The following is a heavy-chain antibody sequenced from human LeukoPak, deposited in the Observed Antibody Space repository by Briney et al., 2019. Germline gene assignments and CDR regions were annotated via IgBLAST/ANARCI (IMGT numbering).Heavy chain of an antibody. V-gene: IGHV4-34*01. Sequence: KPSETLSLTCAVYGGSFSGYYWSWTRQPPGKGLEWIGEINHSGSTNYNPSLKSRVTISVDTSKNQFSLKLSSVTAADTAVYYCAGRPRRIAAAGTRLYYFDYWGQGTLVTVSS. CDR1: GGSFSGYY. CDR3: AGRPRRIAAAGTRLYYFDY. D-gene: IGHD6-13*01. CDR2: INHSGST. J-gene: IGHJ4*02.